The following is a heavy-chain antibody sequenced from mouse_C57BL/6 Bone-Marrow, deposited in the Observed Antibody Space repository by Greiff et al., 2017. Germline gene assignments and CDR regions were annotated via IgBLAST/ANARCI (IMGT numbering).Heavy chain of an antibody. J-gene: IGHJ3*01. CDR1: GFTFSSYA. CDR2: ISDGGSYT. Sequence: DVHLVESGGGLVKPGGSLKLSCAASGFTFSSYAMSWVRQTPEKRLEWVATISDGGSYTYYPDNVKGRFTISRDNAKNNLYLQMSHLKSEDTAMYYCAREHYGAYWGQGTLVTVSA. V-gene: IGHV5-4*01. CDR3: AREHYGAY. D-gene: IGHD1-1*01.